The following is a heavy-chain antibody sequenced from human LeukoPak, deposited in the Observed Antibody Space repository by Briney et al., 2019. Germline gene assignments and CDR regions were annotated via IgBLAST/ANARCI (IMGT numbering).Heavy chain of an antibody. J-gene: IGHJ4*02. D-gene: IGHD3-10*01. CDR3: AREGSSGVTMVRGVSYP. V-gene: IGHV4-61*02. CDR2: ISANGNT. CDR1: GDSLSSGSYH. Sequence: SETLSLTCTVSGDSLSSGSYHWTWIRQPAGKGLEWIGRISANGNTKNNPSLKSRVTISVDTSKNQFSLKLSSVTAADTAVYYCAREGSSGVTMVRGVSYPWGQGTLVTVSS.